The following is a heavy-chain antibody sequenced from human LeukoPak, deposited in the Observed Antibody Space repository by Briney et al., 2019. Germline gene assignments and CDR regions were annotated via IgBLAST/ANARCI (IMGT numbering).Heavy chain of an antibody. D-gene: IGHD3-22*01. V-gene: IGHV3-66*01. Sequence: GVSLRLSCAASGFTVSSNYMNWVRQAPGKGLEWVSVIYSGGTTYYADSVKGRFTMSRDNSKNTLYLQMNSLRAEDTAVYYCATSIDSSGYFDFDYWGQGTLVTVSS. J-gene: IGHJ4*02. CDR3: ATSIDSSGYFDFDY. CDR1: GFTVSSNY. CDR2: IYSGGTT.